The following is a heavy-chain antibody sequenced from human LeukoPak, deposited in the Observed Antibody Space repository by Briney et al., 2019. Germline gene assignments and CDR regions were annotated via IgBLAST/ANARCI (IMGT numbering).Heavy chain of an antibody. D-gene: IGHD2-21*02. Sequence: SETLSLTCAVYGGSFSGYYWSWIRQPPGKGLEWIGEINHGGSTNYNPSLKSRVTISVDTSKNQFSLKLSSVTAADTAVYYCARGSRPRTVVTAARNYFDYWGQGTLVTVSS. V-gene: IGHV4-34*01. CDR1: GGSFSGYY. CDR2: INHGGST. CDR3: ARGSRPRTVVTAARNYFDY. J-gene: IGHJ4*02.